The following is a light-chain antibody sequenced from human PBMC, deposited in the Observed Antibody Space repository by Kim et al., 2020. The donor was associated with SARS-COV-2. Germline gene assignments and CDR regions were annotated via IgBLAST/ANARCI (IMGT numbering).Light chain of an antibody. Sequence: QLVLTQSPSASAYLGASVKLTCTLSGGHSTYAIAWHQQQPEKGPRYLMKLNSDGSHSKGDGIPDRLSGSRSGAERYLIISSLQSEDEADYYCQTWGTGIRVFGGGTQLTVL. CDR2: LNSDGSH. V-gene: IGLV4-69*01. J-gene: IGLJ3*02. CDR3: QTWGTGIRV. CDR1: GGHSTYA.